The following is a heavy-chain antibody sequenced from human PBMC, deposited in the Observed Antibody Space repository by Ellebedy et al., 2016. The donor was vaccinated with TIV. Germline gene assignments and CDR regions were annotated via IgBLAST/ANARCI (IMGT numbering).Heavy chain of an antibody. CDR2: IVPDGSRT. Sequence: GGSLRLSCAASGFTFSTYSMNWVRQTPGKGLVWVSRIVPDGSRTDYADSVKGRFTISRDNAQSTLYLQMNSLRAEDTALYYCARGANDWYGIDYWGLGTLVTVSS. CDR3: ARGANDWYGIDY. CDR1: GFTFSTYS. V-gene: IGHV3-74*01. D-gene: IGHD3-9*01. J-gene: IGHJ4*02.